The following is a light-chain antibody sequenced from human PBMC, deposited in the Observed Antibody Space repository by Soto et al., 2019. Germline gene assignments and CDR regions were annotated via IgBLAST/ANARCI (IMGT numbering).Light chain of an antibody. Sequence: DIQMTQSPSSLSASVRDRVTITCRASQSISSYLNWYQQKPGKAPNLLIYAASSLQSGVPSRFSGSGSGTEFTLTNSSLQPEDFATYYCQQSYRTPPTFGQGTKVEIK. CDR2: AAS. V-gene: IGKV1-39*01. CDR3: QQSYRTPPT. J-gene: IGKJ1*01. CDR1: QSISSY.